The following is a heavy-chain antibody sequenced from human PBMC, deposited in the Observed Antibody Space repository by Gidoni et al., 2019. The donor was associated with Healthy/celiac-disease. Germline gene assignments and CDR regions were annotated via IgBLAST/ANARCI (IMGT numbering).Heavy chain of an antibody. J-gene: IGHJ4*02. CDR1: GCTFSSYA. CDR2: IIPIFGTA. V-gene: IGHV1-69*01. CDR3: ARGGLPGEVGKDFDY. D-gene: IGHD7-27*01. Sequence: QVQLVQSGAAVKKPASSVKVSCKASGCTFSSYAISLVRPAPGQGLEWMGGIIPIFGTANYAQKFQGRVTITADESTSTAYMELSSLRSEDTAVYYCARGGLPGEVGKDFDYWGQGTLVTVSS.